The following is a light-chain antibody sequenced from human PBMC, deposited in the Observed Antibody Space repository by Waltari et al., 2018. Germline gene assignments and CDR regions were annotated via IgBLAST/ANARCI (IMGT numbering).Light chain of an antibody. CDR2: YDS. Sequence: SYALTQPPSVSVAPGTTARITCGGDNIGSYSVHWYQQKPGQAPVLVIFYDSDRPSGIPERFAGSNSGNTATLTISSVEAGDEAKYYCHVWHPDMDRGVFGPGTEVSV. CDR3: HVWHPDMDRGV. V-gene: IGLV3-21*04. J-gene: IGLJ1*01. CDR1: NIGSYS.